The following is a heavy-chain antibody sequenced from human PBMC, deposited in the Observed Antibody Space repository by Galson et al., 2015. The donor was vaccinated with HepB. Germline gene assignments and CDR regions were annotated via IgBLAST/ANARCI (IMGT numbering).Heavy chain of an antibody. D-gene: IGHD4-17*01. V-gene: IGHV3-11*06. CDR3: ASVAHSDYGDHAHFDY. CDR1: GFTFSDYY. CDR2: ISSTAIYT. Sequence: SLRLSCAASGFTFSDYYMSWIRQAPGKGLEWLSYISSTAIYTNYADSVKGRFTISRDNVKNSVFLQMNSLRADDTAVYFCASVAHSDYGDHAHFDYWGQGALVTVSS. J-gene: IGHJ4*02.